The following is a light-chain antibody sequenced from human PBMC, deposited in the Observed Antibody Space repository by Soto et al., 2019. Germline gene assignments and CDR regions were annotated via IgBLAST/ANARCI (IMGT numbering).Light chain of an antibody. CDR2: EVS. J-gene: IGLJ2*01. Sequence: QSALTQPASVSGSPGQSITISCTGTSSDVGGYNYVSWYQQHPGKAPKLMIYEVSNRPSGVSNRFSGSKSGNTASLTISGLQAEDEADYYCSSYTSSSIVVFGXGXKVTVL. CDR1: SSDVGGYNY. V-gene: IGLV2-14*01. CDR3: SSYTSSSIVV.